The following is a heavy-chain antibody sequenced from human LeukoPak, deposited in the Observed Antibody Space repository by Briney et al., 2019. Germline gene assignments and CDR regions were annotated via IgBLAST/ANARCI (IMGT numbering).Heavy chain of an antibody. J-gene: IGHJ3*02. CDR2: ISYDGSHK. CDR3: ATASRLSYDTFDI. Sequence: GGSLRLSCAASGFTFSSYAMHWVRQAPGKGLEWVAVISYDGSHKYYADFVKGRFTISRDNSKNTLYLQMNSLRAEDTAVYYCATASRLSYDTFDIWGQGTVVTVSS. V-gene: IGHV3-30*04. CDR1: GFTFSSYA. D-gene: IGHD3-16*02.